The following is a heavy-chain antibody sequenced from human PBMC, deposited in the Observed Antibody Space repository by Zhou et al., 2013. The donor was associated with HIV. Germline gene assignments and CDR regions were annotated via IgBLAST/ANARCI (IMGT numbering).Heavy chain of an antibody. CDR1: GGTFSSYA. D-gene: IGHD7-27*01. CDR2: IIPIFGTA. CDR3: ARLSLSNWGSSGAFDV. V-gene: IGHV1-69*05. J-gene: IGHJ3*01. Sequence: QVQLVQSGAEVKKPGSSVRVSCKASGGTFSSYAISWVRQAPGQGLEWMGGIIPIFGTANYAHKFQGRLTVTSDESTTTAYMELSTLRSEDTAVYYCARLSLSNWGSSGAFDVWGRRDNGHRLF.